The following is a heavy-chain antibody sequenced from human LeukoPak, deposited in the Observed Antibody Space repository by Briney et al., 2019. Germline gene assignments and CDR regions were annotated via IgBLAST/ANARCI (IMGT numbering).Heavy chain of an antibody. D-gene: IGHD1-26*01. V-gene: IGHV3-23*01. CDR2: ISGSGGST. CDR3: AKVTRKSYPKGTYYFDY. Sequence: GGSLRLSCAASGFTFSSYAMSWVRQAPGKGLEWVSAISGSGGSTYYADSVKGRFTISRDNSKNTLYLQVNSLRAEDTAVYYCAKVTRKSYPKGTYYFDYWGQGTLVTVSS. CDR1: GFTFSSYA. J-gene: IGHJ4*02.